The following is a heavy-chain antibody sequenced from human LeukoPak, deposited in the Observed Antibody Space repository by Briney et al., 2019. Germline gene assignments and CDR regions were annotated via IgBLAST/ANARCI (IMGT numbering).Heavy chain of an antibody. Sequence: GGSLRLSCAASGFTFSTFTMNWVRQAQGKGLEWVSSISNSRYTYYADAVKGRFTISRDNARNSLYLEMNSLRAEDTALYYCARARNDYDSNGFSFLDYWGQGTLVTVSS. J-gene: IGHJ4*02. CDR3: ARARNDYDSNGFSFLDY. CDR1: GFTFSTFT. V-gene: IGHV3-21*01. CDR2: ISNSRYT. D-gene: IGHD3-22*01.